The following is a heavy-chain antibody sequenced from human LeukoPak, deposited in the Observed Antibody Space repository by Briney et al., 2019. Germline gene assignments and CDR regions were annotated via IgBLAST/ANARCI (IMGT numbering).Heavy chain of an antibody. CDR3: ARVQLWSPYYYYYYMDV. J-gene: IGHJ6*03. D-gene: IGHD5-18*01. V-gene: IGHV1-8*03. CDR2: MNPNSGNT. CDR1: GYTFTSYD. Sequence: GASVKVSCKASGYTFTSYDINWVRQATGQGLEWMGWMNPNSGNTGYAQKFQGRVTITRYTSISTAYMELSSLRSEDTAVYYCARVQLWSPYYYYYYMDVWGKGTTVTVSS.